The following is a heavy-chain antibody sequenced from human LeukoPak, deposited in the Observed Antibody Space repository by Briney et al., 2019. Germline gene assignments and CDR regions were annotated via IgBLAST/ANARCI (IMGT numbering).Heavy chain of an antibody. D-gene: IGHD3-22*01. Sequence: SETLSLTCTVSGGSISSGSYYWSWIRQPAGKGLEWIGRIYTSGSTNYNPSLKSRVTISVDTSKNQFSLKLSSVTAADTAVYYCARAAFGYYDSSGTDYRGQGTLVTVSS. V-gene: IGHV4-61*02. CDR3: ARAAFGYYDSSGTDY. CDR2: IYTSGST. J-gene: IGHJ4*02. CDR1: GGSISSGSYY.